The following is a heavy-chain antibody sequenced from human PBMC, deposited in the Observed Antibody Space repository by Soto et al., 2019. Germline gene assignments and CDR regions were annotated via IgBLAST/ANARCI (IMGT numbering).Heavy chain of an antibody. V-gene: IGHV1-8*01. J-gene: IGHJ4*02. D-gene: IGHD3-10*01. CDR1: GYTFTSYD. CDR3: VRLFYYGSGSWVE. CDR2: VNPNNGHT. Sequence: QVQLVQSGAEVKKPGASVKVSCKASGYTFTSYDINWVRQATGQGLEWMGWVNPNNGHTGYAQKFQGRVTMTRNTSIRTAYMELDSLRSEDTAVYYCVRLFYYGSGSWVEWGQGTLVTVSS.